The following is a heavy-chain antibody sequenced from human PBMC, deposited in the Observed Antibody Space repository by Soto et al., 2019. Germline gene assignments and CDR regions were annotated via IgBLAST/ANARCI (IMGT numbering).Heavy chain of an antibody. CDR3: TRDASRDSSARGWFDP. CDR2: ISSNSAYI. CDR1: GFTFRSFT. J-gene: IGHJ5*02. V-gene: IGHV3-21*01. D-gene: IGHD6-13*01. Sequence: LRLSCAASGFTFRSFTMNWVRQAPGKGLEWVSTISSNSAYIYYTDALRGRLTISRDNAKNSLHLQMNSLRAEDTAVYYCTRDASRDSSARGWFDPWGPGTLVTVSS.